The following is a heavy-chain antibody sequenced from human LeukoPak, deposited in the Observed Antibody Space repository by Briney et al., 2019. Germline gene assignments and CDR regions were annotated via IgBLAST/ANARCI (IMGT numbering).Heavy chain of an antibody. Sequence: GGSLRLSCAASGFTFSDYYMSWIRQAPGKGLEWVSYISSSGSTIYYADSVKGRFTISRDNAKNSLYLQMNSLRAEDTAVYYCARWLRYFDWLFDYYGMDVWGQGTTVTVSS. J-gene: IGHJ6*02. CDR3: ARWLRYFDWLFDYYGMDV. D-gene: IGHD3-9*01. CDR1: GFTFSDYY. CDR2: ISSSGSTI. V-gene: IGHV3-11*01.